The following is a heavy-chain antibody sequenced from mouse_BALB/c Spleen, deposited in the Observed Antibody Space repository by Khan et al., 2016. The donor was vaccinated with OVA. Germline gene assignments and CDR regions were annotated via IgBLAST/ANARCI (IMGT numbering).Heavy chain of an antibody. D-gene: IGHD4-1*01. V-gene: IGHV1S81*02. Sequence: VKLQQPGAELVKPGASVKLSCKASGYTFTSYWMHWVKQRPGQGLEWIGEINPSNGRTNYNEKFKNKATLTVDKSSSTAYMQLSSLTSEDSAVYYCTTSNWAFYAMDYWSQGTSVTVSS. CDR3: TTSNWAFYAMDY. J-gene: IGHJ4*01. CDR1: GYTFTSYW. CDR2: INPSNGRT.